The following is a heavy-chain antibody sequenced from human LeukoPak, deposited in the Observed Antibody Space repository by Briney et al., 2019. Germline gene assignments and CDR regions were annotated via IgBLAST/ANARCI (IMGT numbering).Heavy chain of an antibody. D-gene: IGHD2-2*01. Sequence: SGTLSLTCAVSGGSISSSNWWSWVRQPPGKGLEWIGEIYHSGSTNYNPSLKSRVTISVDKSKNQFSLKLSSVTAADTAVYYCARVGDIVVVPAAIPNWFDPWGQGTLVTVSS. CDR2: IYHSGST. CDR1: GGSISSSNW. V-gene: IGHV4-4*02. CDR3: ARVGDIVVVPAAIPNWFDP. J-gene: IGHJ5*02.